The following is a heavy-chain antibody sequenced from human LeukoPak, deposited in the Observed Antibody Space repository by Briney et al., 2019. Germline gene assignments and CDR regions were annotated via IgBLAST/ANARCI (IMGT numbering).Heavy chain of an antibody. CDR2: TSGSGGST. J-gene: IGHJ4*02. D-gene: IGHD3-3*01. CDR1: GFTVSSNY. CDR3: AKLFWSGYYSGNSPIDY. V-gene: IGHV3-23*01. Sequence: GGSLRLSCAASGFTVSSNYMSWVRQAPGKGLEWVSATSGSGGSTYYADSVKGRFTISRDNSKNTLYLQMNSLRAEDTAAYYCAKLFWSGYYSGNSPIDYWGQGTLVTVSS.